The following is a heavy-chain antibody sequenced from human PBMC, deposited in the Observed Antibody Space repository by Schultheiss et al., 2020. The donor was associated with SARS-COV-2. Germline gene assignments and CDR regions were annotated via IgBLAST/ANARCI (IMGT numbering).Heavy chain of an antibody. J-gene: IGHJ4*02. CDR1: GGSISSSSYY. CDR3: ARGLANPYFDY. Sequence: SETLSLTCTVSGGSISSSSYYWGWIRQPPGKGLEWIGEINHSGSTNYNPSLKSRVTMSVDTSKNQFSLKLSSVTAADTAVYYCARGLANPYFDYWGQGTLVTVSS. CDR2: INHSGST. V-gene: IGHV4-39*07.